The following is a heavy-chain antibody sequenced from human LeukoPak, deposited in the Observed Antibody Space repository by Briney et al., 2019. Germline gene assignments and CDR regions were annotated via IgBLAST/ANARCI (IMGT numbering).Heavy chain of an antibody. CDR2: INSDGSST. J-gene: IGHJ4*02. D-gene: IGHD3-10*01. V-gene: IGHV3-74*01. CDR3: ARSSRYYYGSGSYDY. Sequence: GGSLRLSCAASGFTVSSYWMNWVRQAPGKGLVWVSRINSDGSSTSYADSVKGRFTISRDNAKNTLYLQMNSLRAEDTAVYYCARSSRYYYGSGSYDYWGQGTLVTVSS. CDR1: GFTVSSYW.